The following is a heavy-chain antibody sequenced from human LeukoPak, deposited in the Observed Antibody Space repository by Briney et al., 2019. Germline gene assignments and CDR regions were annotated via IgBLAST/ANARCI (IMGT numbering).Heavy chain of an antibody. Sequence: GASVKVSCKASGYTFIGYYIHWVRQAPGQGLEWMGWINPNSGGTNYAQKFQGRVTMTRDTSITTAYMDLSRLRSDDTAVYYCARAHESSGLFDYWGQGTVVTVSS. CDR3: ARAHESSGLFDY. J-gene: IGHJ4*02. CDR2: INPNSGGT. CDR1: GYTFIGYY. V-gene: IGHV1-2*02. D-gene: IGHD6-19*01.